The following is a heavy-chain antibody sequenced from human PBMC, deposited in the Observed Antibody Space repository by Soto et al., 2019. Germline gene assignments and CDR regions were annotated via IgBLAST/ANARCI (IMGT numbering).Heavy chain of an antibody. CDR2: TYYRSKWYN. V-gene: IGHV6-1*01. J-gene: IGHJ6*02. Sequence: PSQTLSLTCAISGDSVSSNSAAWNWIRQSPSRGLEWLGRTYYRSKWYNDYAVSVKSRITINPDTSKNQFSLQLNSVTPEDTAVYYCARDPIAARSPYYYYGMDVWGQGTTVTSP. D-gene: IGHD6-6*01. CDR3: ARDPIAARSPYYYYGMDV. CDR1: GDSVSSNSAA.